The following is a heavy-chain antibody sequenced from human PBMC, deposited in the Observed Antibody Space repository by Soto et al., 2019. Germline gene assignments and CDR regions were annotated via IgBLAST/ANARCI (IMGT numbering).Heavy chain of an antibody. CDR2: IWYDGIKK. CDR3: ARPDLSGSYYRPFFDQ. V-gene: IGHV3-33*08. Sequence: QVQLVESGGGVVQPGRSLRLSCAVSGFTFTSYGMHWVRQAPGKGLEWMALIWYDGIKKFYADSVKGRFTISRDNSQNILYLQLNSLRAEDTAVYYCARPDLSGSYYRPFFDQWGQGTLVTVSS. CDR1: GFTFTSYG. J-gene: IGHJ4*02. D-gene: IGHD3-10*01.